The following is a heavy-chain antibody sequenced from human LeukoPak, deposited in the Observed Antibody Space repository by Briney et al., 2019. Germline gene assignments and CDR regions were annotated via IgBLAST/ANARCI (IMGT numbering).Heavy chain of an antibody. CDR3: SAAIYSDSRN. CDR1: GFTFSSYG. J-gene: IGHJ4*02. Sequence: PGGSLRLSCAASGFTFSSYGMHWVRQAPGKGLEWVAFIRYDGSNKYYADSVKGRFTISRDDSKNTLYLQMNSLKTEDTAVYYCSAAIYSDSRNWGQGTLVTVSS. V-gene: IGHV3-30*02. D-gene: IGHD4-11*01. CDR2: IRYDGSNK.